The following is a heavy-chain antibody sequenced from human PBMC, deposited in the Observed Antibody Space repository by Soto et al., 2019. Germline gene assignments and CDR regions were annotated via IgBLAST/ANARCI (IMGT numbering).Heavy chain of an antibody. CDR2: IYHGGNT. CDR3: ARHSSYYYDSSAYYDS. J-gene: IGHJ5*01. V-gene: IGHV4-4*02. Sequence: QVHLQESGPGLVQSSGTLSLTCGVSGAPISTGNWWTWVRQPPGKGLEWIGEIYHGGNTNYRPSLKSRVTISVGKAKNQFSLRLSSVTAADTAVYYCARHSSYYYDSSAYYDSWGQGALVTVSS. CDR1: GAPISTGNW. D-gene: IGHD3-22*01.